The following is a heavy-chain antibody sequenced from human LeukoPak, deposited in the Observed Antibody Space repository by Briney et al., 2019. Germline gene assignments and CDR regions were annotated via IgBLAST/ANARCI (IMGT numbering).Heavy chain of an antibody. CDR3: ARVPLSSSWRAVERYWYFDL. V-gene: IGHV3-7*05. CDR2: INQDGSEK. J-gene: IGHJ2*01. D-gene: IGHD6-13*01. CDR1: GFTFSNAW. Sequence: GGSLRLSCATSGFTFSNAWMYWVRQAPGKGLECVATINQDGSEKEYLDSVNGRFTISRDNAKNSVYLQMNSLRAEDTAVYCCARVPLSSSWRAVERYWYFDLWGRGTLVTVSS.